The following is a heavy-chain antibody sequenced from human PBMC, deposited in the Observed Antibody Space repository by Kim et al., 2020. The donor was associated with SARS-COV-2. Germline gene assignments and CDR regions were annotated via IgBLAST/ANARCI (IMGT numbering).Heavy chain of an antibody. CDR3: ATKMDGDYWFDN. D-gene: IGHD4-17*01. J-gene: IGHJ4*02. CDR2: ITLSGATT. Sequence: GGSLRLSCATSGFTFSSYALSWVRQAPGKGLEYVSLITLSGATTFYGDAVKGRFTISRDSSRDTLYLQMNNLRADDTAVYYCATKMDGDYWFDNWGQGTL. CDR1: GFTFSSYA. V-gene: IGHV3-23*01.